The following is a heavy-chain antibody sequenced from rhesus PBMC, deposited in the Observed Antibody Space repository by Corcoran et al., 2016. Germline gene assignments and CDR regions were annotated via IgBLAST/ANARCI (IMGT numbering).Heavy chain of an antibody. J-gene: IGHJ6*01. CDR1: GWSFGDYG. CDR2: ISYTGDRK. CDR3: ARERGFRGYFYGMDS. V-gene: IGHV3S18*01. D-gene: IGHD5-42*01. Sequence: EVQLVESRGGLAMPGGCLRLSGASAGWSFGDYGLYWVRQAPGKGLEWVSGISYTGDRKYDADSVKGRFTISRENAKNTLYLQMDSLRAEDTAVYFCARERGFRGYFYGMDSWGQGVVVTVS.